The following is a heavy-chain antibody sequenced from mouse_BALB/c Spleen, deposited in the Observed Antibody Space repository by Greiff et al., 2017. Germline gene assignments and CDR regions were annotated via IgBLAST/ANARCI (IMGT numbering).Heavy chain of an antibody. D-gene: IGHD2-14*01. CDR3: ARNRVYYRYHYYAMDY. V-gene: IGHV2-2*02. CDR2: IWSGGST. CDR1: GFSLTSYG. Sequence: VQLQQSGPGLVQPSQSLSITCTVSGFSLTSYGVHWVRQSPGKGLEWLGVIWSGGSTDYNAAFISRLSISKDNSKSQVFFKMNSLQANDTAIYYCARNRVYYRYHYYAMDYWGQGTSVTVSS. J-gene: IGHJ4*01.